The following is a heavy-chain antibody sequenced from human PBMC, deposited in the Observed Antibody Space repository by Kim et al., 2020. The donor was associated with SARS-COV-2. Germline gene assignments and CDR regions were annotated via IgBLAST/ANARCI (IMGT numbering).Heavy chain of an antibody. Sequence: GGSLRLSCAASGFTFSSDWMHWVRQAPEKGLVWVSRINPDGSSTGYADSVKGRFTISRDNAKNTLYLQMNSLRGEDTAVYYCAREGPEVEFDYWGQGTLVTVSS. CDR3: AREGPEVEFDY. CDR1: GFTFSSDW. J-gene: IGHJ4*02. D-gene: IGHD2-2*01. V-gene: IGHV3-74*01. CDR2: INPDGSST.